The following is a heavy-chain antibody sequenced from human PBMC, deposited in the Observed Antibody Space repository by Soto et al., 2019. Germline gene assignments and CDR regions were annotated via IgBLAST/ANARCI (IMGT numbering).Heavy chain of an antibody. J-gene: IGHJ4*02. V-gene: IGHV4-59*01. CDR3: ARGWSSSWHY. CDR2: MYDSGST. Sequence: QVQLQESGPGLVKPSETLSLSCFVSGGSITGYFWSWIRQPPGKGLEWIAFMYDSGSTNYNPSLKSRVSISLDTSKNQFSRKLNSVTAADTAVYYCARGWSSSWHYWGQGTLVTVSS. CDR1: GGSITGYF. D-gene: IGHD6-13*01.